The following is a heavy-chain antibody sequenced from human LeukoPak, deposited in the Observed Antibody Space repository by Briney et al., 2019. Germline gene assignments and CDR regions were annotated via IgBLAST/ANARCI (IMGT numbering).Heavy chain of an antibody. CDR3: ARSPPSDYNYYGMDV. J-gene: IGHJ6*02. CDR2: IYPGDSDT. V-gene: IGHV5-51*01. Sequence: GESLEISCKGSGYSFTSYWIGWVRQMPGKSLEWMGIIYPGDSDTRYSPSFQGQVTISADKSINTAYLQWSSLKASDTAMYYCARSPPSDYNYYGMDVWGQGTTVTVSS. CDR1: GYSFTSYW.